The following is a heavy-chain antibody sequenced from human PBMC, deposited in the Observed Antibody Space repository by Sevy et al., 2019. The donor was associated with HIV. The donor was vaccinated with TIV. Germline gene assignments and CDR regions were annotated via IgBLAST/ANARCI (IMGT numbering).Heavy chain of an antibody. Sequence: GSLRLSCAASGFTFSDYYMGWFLQAPGKGLEWVSYISSSGALVFYADSVEGRFTISRDNAKNSLFLQMNSLRAEDTAIYYCARAGDDYCTESDCNKNWFDPWGQGTLVTSPQ. J-gene: IGHJ5*02. D-gene: IGHD2-8*02. CDR2: ISSSGALV. CDR3: ARAGDDYCTESDCNKNWFDP. V-gene: IGHV3-11*01. CDR1: GFTFSDYY.